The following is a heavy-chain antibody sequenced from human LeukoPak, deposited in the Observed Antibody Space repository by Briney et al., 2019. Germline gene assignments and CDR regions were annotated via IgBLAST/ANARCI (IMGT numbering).Heavy chain of an antibody. CDR2: ISGSGGST. Sequence: PGGSLRLSCAASGFTFSSYAMSWVRQAPGKGLEWVSAISGSGGSTYYADSVKGRFTISRDNSKNTLYLQMNSLRAEDTAVYYCATPPGRAGYYYGSGSYYTNDYWGQGTLVTVSS. V-gene: IGHV3-23*01. CDR1: GFTFSSYA. CDR3: ATPPGRAGYYYGSGSYYTNDY. J-gene: IGHJ4*02. D-gene: IGHD3-10*01.